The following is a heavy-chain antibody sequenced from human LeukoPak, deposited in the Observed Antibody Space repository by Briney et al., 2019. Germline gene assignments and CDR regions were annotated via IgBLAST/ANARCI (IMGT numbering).Heavy chain of an antibody. CDR3: ARREYSSGWYYFDY. Sequence: GASLQISCKASGSNFTSYWIGWVRQLPGKGLEWMGIIYPGDSDTRYSPSFQGQVTISADKSISTAYLQWSSLKASDTAMYYCARREYSSGWYYFDYWGQGTLVTVSS. D-gene: IGHD6-19*01. J-gene: IGHJ4*02. CDR1: GSNFTSYW. V-gene: IGHV5-51*01. CDR2: IYPGDSDT.